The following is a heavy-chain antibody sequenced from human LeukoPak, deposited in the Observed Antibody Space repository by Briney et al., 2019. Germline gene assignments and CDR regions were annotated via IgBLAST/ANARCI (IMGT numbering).Heavy chain of an antibody. D-gene: IGHD4-23*01. CDR2: IYTSGST. Sequence: SETLSLTCTVSGGSISSYYWSWIRQPPGKGLEWIGYIYTSGSTNYNPSLKSRVTISVDTSKKQFPLKLSSVTAADTAVYYCARHGRLRWEELYAFDIWGQGTMVTVSS. CDR1: GGSISSYY. J-gene: IGHJ3*02. CDR3: ARHGRLRWEELYAFDI. V-gene: IGHV4-4*09.